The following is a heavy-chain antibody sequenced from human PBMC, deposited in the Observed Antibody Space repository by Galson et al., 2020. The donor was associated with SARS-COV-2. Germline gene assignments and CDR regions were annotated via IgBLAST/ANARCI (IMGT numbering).Heavy chain of an antibody. V-gene: IGHV3-33*01. CDR2: IWYEGSNK. Sequence: GGSLRLSCEASGFTFNNYAMYWVRQAPGKGLEWVALIWYEGSNKQYADSVKGRFAISRDSSKKTLYLQMNSLRAEDTAVYYCARHSDHAFDIWGQGTMVTVSS. J-gene: IGHJ3*02. D-gene: IGHD1-26*01. CDR3: ARHSDHAFDI. CDR1: GFTFNNYA.